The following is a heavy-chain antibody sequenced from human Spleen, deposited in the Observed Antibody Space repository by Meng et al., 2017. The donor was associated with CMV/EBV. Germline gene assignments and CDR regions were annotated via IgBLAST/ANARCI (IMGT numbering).Heavy chain of an antibody. Sequence: GESLKISCVASGFTFSNYWMSWVRQAPGKGLEWLANIKQDGSEKYYVDSVKGRFTISRDNANKSLSLQMDSLRVEDTAVYYCAREGRDLDYWGQGTLVTVSS. CDR3: AREGRDLDY. J-gene: IGHJ4*02. CDR1: GFTFSNYW. V-gene: IGHV3-7*01. CDR2: IKQDGSEK. D-gene: IGHD3-10*01.